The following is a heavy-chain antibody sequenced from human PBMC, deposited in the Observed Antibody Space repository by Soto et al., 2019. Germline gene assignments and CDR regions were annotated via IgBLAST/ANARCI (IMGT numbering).Heavy chain of an antibody. D-gene: IGHD1-26*01. V-gene: IGHV1-69*01. CDR3: ARVPRIVVGAYPFDY. CDR2: IIPIFGTA. J-gene: IGHJ4*02. Sequence: QVQLVQSGAEVKKPGSSVKVSCKASGGTLSSYAISWVRQAPGQGLEWMGGIIPIFGTANYAQKFQGRVTITADESTSTAYMELSSLRSEDTAVYYCARVPRIVVGAYPFDYWGQGTLVTVSS. CDR1: GGTLSSYA.